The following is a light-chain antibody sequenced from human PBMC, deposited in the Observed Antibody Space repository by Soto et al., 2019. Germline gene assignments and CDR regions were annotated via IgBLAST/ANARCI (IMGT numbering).Light chain of an antibody. V-gene: IGLV1-40*01. Sequence: QSALTQPPSVSGAPGQRVTISCTWGASNIGANYDVHWYQQLPGTAPKLLIYGTSNRPSGVPDRFSGSKSGTSASLAITGLQAEDEAHYFCQSHDFTLGAFWVFGGGTKVTVL. J-gene: IGLJ3*02. CDR3: QSHDFTLGAFWV. CDR1: ASNIGANYD. CDR2: GTS.